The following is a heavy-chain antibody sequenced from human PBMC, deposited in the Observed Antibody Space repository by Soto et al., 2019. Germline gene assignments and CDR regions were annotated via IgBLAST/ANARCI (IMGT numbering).Heavy chain of an antibody. D-gene: IGHD4-17*01. V-gene: IGHV3-30*03. Sequence: GGSLRLSCAASGFTFSSYGMHWVRQAPGKGLEWVAVISYDGSNKYYADSVKGRFTISRDNSKNTLYLQMNSLRAEDTAVYYCATSDYGDYLQTFNRFDPWGQGTLVTVSS. CDR1: GFTFSSYG. CDR3: ATSDYGDYLQTFNRFDP. CDR2: ISYDGSNK. J-gene: IGHJ5*02.